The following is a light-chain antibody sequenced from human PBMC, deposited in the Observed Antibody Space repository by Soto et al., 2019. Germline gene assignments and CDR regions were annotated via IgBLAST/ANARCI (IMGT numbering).Light chain of an antibody. J-gene: IGLJ1*01. Sequence: QSVLTQPASVSGSPGQSITISCTGTSSGVGGYNYVSWYQQHPGKAPKLMLYEVSNRPSGVSNRFSGSKSGNTASLTISGLQAEDEADYYCSSYTSSSTLYVFGTGTKVTVL. CDR3: SSYTSSSTLYV. CDR2: EVS. V-gene: IGLV2-14*01. CDR1: SSGVGGYNY.